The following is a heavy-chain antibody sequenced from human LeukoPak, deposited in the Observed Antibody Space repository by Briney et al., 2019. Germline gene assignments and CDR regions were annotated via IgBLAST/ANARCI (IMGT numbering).Heavy chain of an antibody. D-gene: IGHD2-2*01. Sequence: GASVKVSCKASGYTFTGYYMHWVRQAPGQGLEWMGWISAYNGNTNYAQKLQGRVTMTTDTSTSTAYMELRSLRSDDTAVYYCARDRFEEQYQLLSGDAFDIWGQGTMVTVSS. CDR3: ARDRFEEQYQLLSGDAFDI. CDR2: ISAYNGNT. CDR1: GYTFTGYY. V-gene: IGHV1-18*04. J-gene: IGHJ3*02.